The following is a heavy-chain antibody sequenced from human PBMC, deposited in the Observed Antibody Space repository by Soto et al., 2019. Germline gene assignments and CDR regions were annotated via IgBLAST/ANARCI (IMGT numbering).Heavy chain of an antibody. V-gene: IGHV4-34*01. Sequence: QVQLQQWGAGLVKPSETLSLSCAVYGQSFSGHSWAWIRQPPGKGLEWIGEINESGSTYYNPSLKSRVTLSTDTSKKQFSLKRSSVSAADTAAYFCARGSGIVALPGELEDVKYDYWGQGTLVNVSS. J-gene: IGHJ4*02. CDR2: INESGST. CDR3: ARGSGIVALPGELEDVKYDY. CDR1: GQSFSGHS. D-gene: IGHD1-1*01.